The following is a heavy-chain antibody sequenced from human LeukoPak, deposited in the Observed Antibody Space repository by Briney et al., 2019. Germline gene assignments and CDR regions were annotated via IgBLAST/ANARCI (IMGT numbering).Heavy chain of an antibody. CDR1: GGTFSSYA. V-gene: IGHV1-69*06. J-gene: IGHJ5*02. CDR3: ARGGDIVVVVAATSSWFDP. CDR2: IIPIFGTA. Sequence: SVKVSCKASGGTFSSYAISWVRQAPGQGLEWMGGIIPIFGTANYAQKFQGRVTITADKSTSTAYMELSSLRSEDTAVYYCARGGDIVVVVAATSSWFDPWGQGTLVTVSS. D-gene: IGHD2-15*01.